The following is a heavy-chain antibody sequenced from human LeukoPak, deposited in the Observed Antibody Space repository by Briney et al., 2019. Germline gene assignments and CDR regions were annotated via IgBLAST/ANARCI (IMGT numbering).Heavy chain of an antibody. D-gene: IGHD2-15*01. J-gene: IGHJ4*02. V-gene: IGHV1-69*04. Sequence: GASVKVSCTASGYTFTSYGISWVRQAPGQGLEWMGRIIPILGIANYAQKFQGRVTITADKSTSTAYMELSSLRSEDTAVYYCARGIVVVVAATLEDYYFDYWGQGTLVTVSS. CDR3: ARGIVVVVAATLEDYYFDY. CDR2: IIPILGIA. CDR1: GYTFTSYG.